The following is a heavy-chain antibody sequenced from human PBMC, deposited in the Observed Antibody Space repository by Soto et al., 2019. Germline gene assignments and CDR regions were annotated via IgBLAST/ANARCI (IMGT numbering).Heavy chain of an antibody. J-gene: IGHJ4*02. CDR1: GGSISSYY. CDR2: IYYSGST. Sequence: PSETLSLTCTVSGGSISSYYWSWIRQPPGKGLEWIGYIYYSGSTNYNPSLKSRVTISVDTSKNQFSLKLSSVTAADTAVYYCARIAAAADYFDYWGQGTLVTVSS. CDR3: ARIAAAADYFDY. V-gene: IGHV4-59*01. D-gene: IGHD6-13*01.